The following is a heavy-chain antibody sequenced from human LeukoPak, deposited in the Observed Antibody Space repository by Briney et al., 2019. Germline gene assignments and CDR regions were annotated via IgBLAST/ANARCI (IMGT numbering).Heavy chain of an antibody. V-gene: IGHV1-18*01. D-gene: IGHD1-26*01. Sequence: ASVKVSCRASGYTFTSYGITWVRQAPGQGLEWMGWISGYNDNTNYAQKVQGRVTMTTDTSTNTAYMELKSLRSDDTAVYYCARDRYGARSGSYDYWGQGTLVTVSS. CDR3: ARDRYGARSGSYDY. J-gene: IGHJ4*02. CDR1: GYTFTSYG. CDR2: ISGYNDNT.